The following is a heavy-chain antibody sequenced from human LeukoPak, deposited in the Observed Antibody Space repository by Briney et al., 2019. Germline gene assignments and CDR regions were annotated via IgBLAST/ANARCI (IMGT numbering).Heavy chain of an antibody. CDR1: GFTFSSYA. J-gene: IGHJ3*02. CDR2: ISGSGGST. CDR3: ARSKRNGFDI. Sequence: PGGSLRLSCAASGFTFSSYAMSWVRQAPGKGLEWVSAISGSGGSTYYADSVKGRFTISRDTAKNSLYLQMNSLRAEDTAVYYCARSKRNGFDIWGQGTMVTVSS. V-gene: IGHV3-23*01.